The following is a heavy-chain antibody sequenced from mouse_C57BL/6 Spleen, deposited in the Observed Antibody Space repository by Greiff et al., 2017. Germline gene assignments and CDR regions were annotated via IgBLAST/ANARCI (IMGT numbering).Heavy chain of an antibody. Sequence: QVQLQQPGAELVKPGASVKLSCKASGYTFTSYWMQWVKQRPGQGLAWIGEIDPSDSYTNYNQKFKGKATLIVDTSSSTAYMQLSSLTSEDSAVYYCARAGNYYGSSSFFDYWGQGTTLTVSS. J-gene: IGHJ2*01. V-gene: IGHV1-50*01. CDR3: ARAGNYYGSSSFFDY. CDR1: GYTFTSYW. CDR2: IDPSDSYT. D-gene: IGHD1-1*01.